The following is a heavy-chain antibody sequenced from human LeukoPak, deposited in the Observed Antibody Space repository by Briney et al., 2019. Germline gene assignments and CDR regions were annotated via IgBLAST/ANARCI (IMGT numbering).Heavy chain of an antibody. CDR3: AKVCGGDCYSSPDAFDI. D-gene: IGHD2-21*02. Sequence: GGSLRLSCAASGFTFSSYSMNWVRQAPGKGLEWVSYISSSSSTIYYADSVKGRFTISRDNSKNTLYLQMNSLRAEDTAVYYCAKVCGGDCYSSPDAFDIWGQGTMVTVSS. CDR2: ISSSSSTI. J-gene: IGHJ3*02. V-gene: IGHV3-48*01. CDR1: GFTFSSYS.